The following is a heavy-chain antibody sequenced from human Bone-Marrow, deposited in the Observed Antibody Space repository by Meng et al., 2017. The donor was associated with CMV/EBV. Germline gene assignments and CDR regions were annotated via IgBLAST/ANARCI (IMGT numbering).Heavy chain of an antibody. CDR1: AFTFNTYA. D-gene: IGHD3-22*01. V-gene: IGHV3-30*02. J-gene: IGHJ4*02. CDR3: AKSGMGSSGYSPYFFDY. CDR2: IRYDGSNK. Sequence: GESLKISCAASAFTFNTYAMHWVRQAPGKGLEWVAFIRYDGSNKYYADSVKGRFTISRDNSKNTLYLQMNSLRAEDTAVYYCAKSGMGSSGYSPYFFDYWGQGTLVTVSS.